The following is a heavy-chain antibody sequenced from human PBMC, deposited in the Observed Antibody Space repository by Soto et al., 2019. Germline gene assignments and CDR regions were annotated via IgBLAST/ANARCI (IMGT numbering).Heavy chain of an antibody. V-gene: IGHV3-9*01. CDR2: ISWNSGSI. CDR3: AKSRHGYSSSWFPSPYFDH. D-gene: IGHD6-13*01. Sequence: PGGSLRLSCAASGFTFDDYAMHWVRQAPGKGLEWVSGISWNSGSIGYADSVKGRFTISRDNAKNSLYLQMNSLRAEDTALYYCAKSRHGYSSSWFPSPYFDHWGQGTLVTVSS. J-gene: IGHJ4*02. CDR1: GFTFDDYA.